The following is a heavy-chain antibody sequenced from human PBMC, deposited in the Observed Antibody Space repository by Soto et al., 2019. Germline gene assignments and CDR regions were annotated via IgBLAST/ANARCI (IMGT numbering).Heavy chain of an antibody. J-gene: IGHJ4*02. V-gene: IGHV1-8*02. Sequence: APVKVSCKASGYTFTNYDINWVRQATGQGLEWMGWMNPKSGNTGYAQQFQGRVIMTRSTSITTAYMELSSLRSEDTAVYYCVRVYGEIDYWGPGTLVTVSS. CDR2: MNPKSGNT. D-gene: IGHD4-17*01. CDR1: GYTFTNYD. CDR3: VRVYGEIDY.